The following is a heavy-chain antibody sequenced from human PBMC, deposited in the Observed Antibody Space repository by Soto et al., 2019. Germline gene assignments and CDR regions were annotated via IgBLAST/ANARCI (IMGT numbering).Heavy chain of an antibody. Sequence: GASVKVSCKASGYTFTSYDINWVRQATGQGLEWMGWMNPKSGNTGYAQKFQGRVTMTKNTSISTAYMELSSLRSEDTAVYYCARTRSAYCSNGVCYTPTWFDPWGQGTLVTVSS. CDR2: MNPKSGNT. V-gene: IGHV1-8*01. CDR3: ARTRSAYCSNGVCYTPTWFDP. CDR1: GYTFTSYD. J-gene: IGHJ5*02. D-gene: IGHD2-8*01.